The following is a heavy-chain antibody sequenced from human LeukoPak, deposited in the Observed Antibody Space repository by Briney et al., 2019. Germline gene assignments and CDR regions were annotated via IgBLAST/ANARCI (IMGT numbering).Heavy chain of an antibody. CDR2: IYYSGST. CDR1: GGSISSYY. Sequence: ASETLSLTCTVSGGSISSYYWSWIRQPPGKGLEWIGYIYYSGSTNYNPSLKSRVTISVDTSKNQFSLKLSSVTAADTAVYYCARDRSSGWLGDDAFDIWGKGTMVTVSS. V-gene: IGHV4-59*01. J-gene: IGHJ3*02. CDR3: ARDRSSGWLGDDAFDI. D-gene: IGHD6-19*01.